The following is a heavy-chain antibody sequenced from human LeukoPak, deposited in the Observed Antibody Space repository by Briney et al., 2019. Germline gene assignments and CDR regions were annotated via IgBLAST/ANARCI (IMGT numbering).Heavy chain of an antibody. J-gene: IGHJ4*02. V-gene: IGHV1-18*01. D-gene: IGHD3-22*01. CDR2: ITAYNGNT. CDR1: GYTFNSYG. CDR3: ARDRASYYYDSSGYYDY. Sequence: ASVKVSCKDYGYTFNSYGISWVRHAPGQCLECIGCITAYNGNTNYAQKLQGRVTMTTDTSTSTAYMELRSLRSDDTAVYYCARDRASYYYDSSGYYDYWGQGTLVAVSS.